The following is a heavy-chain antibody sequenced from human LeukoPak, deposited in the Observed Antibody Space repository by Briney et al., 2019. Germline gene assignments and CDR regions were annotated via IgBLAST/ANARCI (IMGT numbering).Heavy chain of an antibody. CDR3: ARLGAYYDFWSGYYTQVPYFDY. D-gene: IGHD3-3*01. V-gene: IGHV4-39*07. CDR2: VYYTGST. Sequence: SENLSLTCTVSGGSISGSDYYWGWVRQPPGKGLEWIGSVYYTGSTNYNPSLKSRVTISVDTSKNQFSLKLSSVTAADTAVYYCARLGAYYDFWSGYYTQVPYFDYWGQGTLVTVSS. J-gene: IGHJ4*02. CDR1: GGSISGSDYY.